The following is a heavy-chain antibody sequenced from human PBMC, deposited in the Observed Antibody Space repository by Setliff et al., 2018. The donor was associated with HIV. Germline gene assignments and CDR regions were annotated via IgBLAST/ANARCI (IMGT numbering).Heavy chain of an antibody. CDR2: IHYRWST. D-gene: IGHD2-21*01. CDR3: ARDVEASYCGGDCYSGWFDS. V-gene: IGHV4-59*11. J-gene: IGHJ5*01. CDR1: GGSIRSHY. Sequence: NPSETLSLTCTVSGGSIRSHYWTWIRQSPGKGLEWIGYIHYRWSTNYNPSLKIRVIISVDMSKNQFSLELTSVTAADTAVYYCARDVEASYCGGDCYSGWFDSWGQGILVTVSS.